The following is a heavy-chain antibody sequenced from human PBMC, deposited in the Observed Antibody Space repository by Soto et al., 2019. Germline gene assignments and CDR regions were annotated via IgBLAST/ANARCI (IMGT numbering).Heavy chain of an antibody. D-gene: IGHD4-17*01. J-gene: IGHJ6*02. Sequence: PGGSLRLSCAASGFTFSSYGMHSFRQAPGKGLEWVAVIWYDGSNKYYADSVKGRFTISRDNSKNTLYLQMNSLRAEDTAVYYCASGPYGDYYYYYGMDVSGQGTTVTVSS. CDR3: ASGPYGDYYYYYGMDV. CDR1: GFTFSSYG. CDR2: IWYDGSNK. V-gene: IGHV3-33*01.